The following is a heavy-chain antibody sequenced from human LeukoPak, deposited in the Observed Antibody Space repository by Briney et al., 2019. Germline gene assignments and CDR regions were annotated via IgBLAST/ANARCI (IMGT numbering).Heavy chain of an antibody. D-gene: IGHD3-3*01. CDR2: ISGSGGST. J-gene: IGHJ3*02. CDR3: AILKLMPKNYDFWSGYYSDAFDI. Sequence: GGSLRLSCAASGFTFSSYAMSWVRQAPGKGLEWVSAISGSGGSTYYADSVKGRFTISRDNAKNSLYLQMNSLRVEDTAVYYCAILKLMPKNYDFWSGYYSDAFDIWGQGTMVTVSS. V-gene: IGHV3-23*01. CDR1: GFTFSSYA.